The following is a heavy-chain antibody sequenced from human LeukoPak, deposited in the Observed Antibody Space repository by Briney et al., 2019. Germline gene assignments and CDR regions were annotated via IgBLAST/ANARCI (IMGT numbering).Heavy chain of an antibody. CDR1: GFTVSTIH. Sequence: GGSLRLSCAACGFTVSTIHISWVRQAPGMGLEWVSIIYTGGSAQYAESVKGRFTISRDSSRNTVYLQMNSLRAEDTAVYYCVSGTIFGVTITDCWGQGTLVTVSS. J-gene: IGHJ4*02. CDR2: IYTGGSA. V-gene: IGHV3-53*01. D-gene: IGHD3-3*01. CDR3: VSGTIFGVTITDC.